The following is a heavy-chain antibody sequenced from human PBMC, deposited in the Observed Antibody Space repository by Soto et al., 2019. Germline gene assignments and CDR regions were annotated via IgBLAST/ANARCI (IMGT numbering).Heavy chain of an antibody. Sequence: SLTCTVSGGSIDVYYWSWIRQPPGKGLEWIGYVFYNGDTTYNPSLKSRVTISVGTSKNQFSLKLRSVTAADTAVYFCARGVSIGWYEEFGYWGRGTLVTVSS. CDR1: GGSIDVYY. D-gene: IGHD6-19*01. J-gene: IGHJ4*02. CDR3: ARGVSIGWYEEFGY. CDR2: VFYNGDT. V-gene: IGHV4-59*01.